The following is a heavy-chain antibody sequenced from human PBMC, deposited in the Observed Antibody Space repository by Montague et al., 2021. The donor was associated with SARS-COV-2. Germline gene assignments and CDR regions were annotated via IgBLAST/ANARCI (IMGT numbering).Heavy chain of an antibody. CDR3: ASRGAGWFGSNPERFDY. CDR1: GGSISSSNW. D-gene: IGHD3-10*01. J-gene: IGHJ4*02. Sequence: SETLSLTCAVSGGSISSSNWWSWGRQPPGKGLEWIGEIYHSGSTNYNPSLKSRVTISVDKSKNQFSLKLSSVTAAGTAVYYCASRGAGWFGSNPERFDYWGQGTLVTVSS. V-gene: IGHV4-4*02. CDR2: IYHSGST.